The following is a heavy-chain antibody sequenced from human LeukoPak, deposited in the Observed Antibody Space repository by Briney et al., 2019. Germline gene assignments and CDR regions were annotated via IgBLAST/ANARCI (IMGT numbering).Heavy chain of an antibody. D-gene: IGHD1-26*01. CDR2: ISGSGDST. CDR3: AKHTWGSTASFDY. J-gene: IGHJ4*02. Sequence: PGGSLRLSCAASGFTFSNYAMGWVRLAPGKGVEWVSTISGSGDSTYYADSVKDRFAIFRDNSKSTLHLQMNSLRAEDTAVYYCAKHTWGSTASFDYWGQGTLVTVSS. V-gene: IGHV3-23*01. CDR1: GFTFSNYA.